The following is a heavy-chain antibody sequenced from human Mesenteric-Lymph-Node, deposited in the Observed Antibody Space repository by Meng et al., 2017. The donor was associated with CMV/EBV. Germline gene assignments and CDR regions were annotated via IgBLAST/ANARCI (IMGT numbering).Heavy chain of an antibody. J-gene: IGHJ4*02. Sequence: ASVKVSCKASGYSFTGYYVHWVRQAPGQGLEWMGWIIYNGAGTSYAQKFQGRVSMTRDTSISTAYMEVSGLRSDDTAVYYCATTAGSSSSSPFDYWGQGTLVTVSS. CDR1: GYSFTGYY. V-gene: IGHV1-2*02. CDR3: ATTAGSSSSSPFDY. D-gene: IGHD2-2*01. CDR2: IIYNGAGT.